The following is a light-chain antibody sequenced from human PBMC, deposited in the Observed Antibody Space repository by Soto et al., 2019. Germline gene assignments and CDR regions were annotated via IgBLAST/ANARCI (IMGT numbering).Light chain of an antibody. CDR2: DAS. Sequence: IVLTQSPATLSLSPGERATLSCRASQSVSSYLAWYQQKSGQAPRLLIFDASNRATGIPARFSGGGSGTDFTLTISSLEPEDFAVYYCQQQATFGQGTKVEIK. CDR1: QSVSSY. V-gene: IGKV3-11*01. CDR3: QQQAT. J-gene: IGKJ1*01.